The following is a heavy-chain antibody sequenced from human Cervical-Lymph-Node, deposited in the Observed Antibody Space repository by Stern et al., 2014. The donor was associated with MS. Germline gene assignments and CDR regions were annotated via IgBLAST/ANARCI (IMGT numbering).Heavy chain of an antibody. J-gene: IGHJ2*01. Sequence: QVQLQESGPGLVKPSETLSLTCTVSGGSITNRDYWGWIRQSPGKGLEWIGSVYYSGITYYRPSLKSRATISIDTSRNQLFLRLPSLTATDTAVYFCARGVTAVTNYVPNWCFDLWGRGTLVTVSS. CDR2: VYYSGIT. CDR1: GGSITNRDY. CDR3: ARGVTAVTNYVPNWCFDL. V-gene: IGHV4-39*02. D-gene: IGHD4-11*01.